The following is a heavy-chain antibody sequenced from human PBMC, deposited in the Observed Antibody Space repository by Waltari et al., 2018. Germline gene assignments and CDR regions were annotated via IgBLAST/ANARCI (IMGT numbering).Heavy chain of an antibody. CDR2: IYHSGSP. CDR3: ARDMYYDTDHAFDI. D-gene: IGHD3-22*01. V-gene: IGHV4-4*02. CDR1: GGSISSTTW. J-gene: IGHJ3*02. Sequence: QVQLQESGPGLVKPSGTLSLPCVVSGGSISSTTWWRWVRQPPGKGLEWIGEIYHSGSPNYNPSLKSRVTISVDKSKNQFSLKLSSVTAADTAVYYCARDMYYDTDHAFDIWGQGTMVTVSS.